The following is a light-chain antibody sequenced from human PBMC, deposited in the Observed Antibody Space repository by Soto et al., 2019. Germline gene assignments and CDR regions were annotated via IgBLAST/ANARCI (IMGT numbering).Light chain of an antibody. CDR3: HQYNSY. CDR1: QSVASY. CDR2: DAS. V-gene: IGKV3-15*01. J-gene: IGKJ2*01. Sequence: EIVLTQSPATLSVSPGERATLSCRASQSVASYLAWYHQKPGQAPRLLIYDASRLESGVPSRFSGGGSGTEFTLTISGLQPEDFATYYCHQYNSYFGPGTKLEI.